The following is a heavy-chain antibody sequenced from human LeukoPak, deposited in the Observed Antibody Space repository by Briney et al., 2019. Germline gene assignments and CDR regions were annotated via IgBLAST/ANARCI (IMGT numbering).Heavy chain of an antibody. J-gene: IGHJ5*02. CDR1: GGSVSSGSYY. CDR3: ARARHPNWFDP. Sequence: PSETLSLTCTVSGGSVSSGSYYWSWIRQPPGKGLEWIGYIYYSGSSNYNPYLKSRVTISSDTSKNQFSLKLSFVSAADTAVYCGARARHPNWFDPWGQGTLVTVSS. CDR2: IYYSGSS. V-gene: IGHV4-61*01.